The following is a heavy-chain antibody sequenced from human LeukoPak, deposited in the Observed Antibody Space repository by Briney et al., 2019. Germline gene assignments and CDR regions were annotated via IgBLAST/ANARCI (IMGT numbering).Heavy chain of an antibody. CDR3: ARDDLISGAFDI. D-gene: IGHD3/OR15-3a*01. V-gene: IGHV3-21*01. Sequence: GGSLRLSCAASGFTFSSYSMNWVRQAPGKGLEWVSSISSSSSYIYYADSVKGRFTISRDNAKNSLYLQMNSLRAEDTAVYYCARDDLISGAFDIWGQGTMVTVSS. CDR2: ISSSSSYI. J-gene: IGHJ3*02. CDR1: GFTFSSYS.